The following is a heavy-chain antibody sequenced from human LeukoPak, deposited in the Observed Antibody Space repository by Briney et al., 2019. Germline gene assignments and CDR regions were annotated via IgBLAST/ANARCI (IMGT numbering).Heavy chain of an antibody. D-gene: IGHD5-24*01. CDR3: ASSILRDGYKGIDY. J-gene: IGHJ4*02. V-gene: IGHV4-59*01. CDR2: IYYSGST. Sequence: SGTLSLTCTVSGGSISSYYWSWIRQPPGKGLEWIGYIYYSGSTNYNPSLKSRVTISVDTSKNQFSLKLSSVTAADTAVYYCASSILRDGYKGIDYWGQGTLVTVSS. CDR1: GGSISSYY.